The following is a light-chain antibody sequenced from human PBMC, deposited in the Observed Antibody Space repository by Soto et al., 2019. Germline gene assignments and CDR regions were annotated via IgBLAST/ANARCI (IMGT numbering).Light chain of an antibody. V-gene: IGKV1-5*01. Sequence: DIERTQSPSTLSASVGDRVTISCRPSQSISSWLAWYQQKPGRAPDLLIFHASSLESGVPSRFSGSGSGTEFTLTISSLQPEDSATYYCQQYNSYSGTFGQGTKV. CDR3: QQYNSYSGT. CDR2: HAS. CDR1: QSISSW. J-gene: IGKJ1*01.